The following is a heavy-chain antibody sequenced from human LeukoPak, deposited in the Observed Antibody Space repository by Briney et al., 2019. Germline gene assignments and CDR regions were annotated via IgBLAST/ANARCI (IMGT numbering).Heavy chain of an antibody. J-gene: IGHJ5*02. CDR3: ARGADYDTHSSYFDP. CDR1: GGSITSNY. V-gene: IGHV4-59*01. Sequence: SETLTLTCTVSGGSITSNYWSWIRQPPGKGLEYLGYIYYTGSTNYNPSLKSRVTISVDTSKNQFSLKMRFLTAADTAVYYRARGADYDTHSSYFDPWGQGTLVTVSS. CDR2: IYYTGST. D-gene: IGHD3-22*01.